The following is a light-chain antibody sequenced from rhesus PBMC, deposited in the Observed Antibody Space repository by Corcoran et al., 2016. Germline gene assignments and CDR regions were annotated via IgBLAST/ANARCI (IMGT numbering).Light chain of an antibody. Sequence: DIEMTQFPSSLSASVGDTGTITCQASQAIRSWVASYQQKPGKASKLLIDKASSLQSGVPSRLSGSVSGADFTHTISSLQPEDFTTYSCLQYNHNPFPFIPVPQLEI. J-gene: IGKJ3*01. CDR1: QAIRSW. CDR2: KAS. V-gene: IGKV1-22*01. CDR3: LQYNHNPFP.